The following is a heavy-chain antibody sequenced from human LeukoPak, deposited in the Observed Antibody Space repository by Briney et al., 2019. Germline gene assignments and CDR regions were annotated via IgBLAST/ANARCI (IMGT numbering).Heavy chain of an antibody. V-gene: IGHV1-2*02. J-gene: IGHJ6*03. Sequence: ASVKVSCKASGYTFTGYYMNWVRQAPGQGLEWMGWINPNSGGTNYAQKFQGRVTMTRDTSISTAYMELSRLRSDDTAVYYCARGGTPSYYYYMDVWGKGTTVTVSS. CDR2: INPNSGGT. CDR1: GYTFTGYY. D-gene: IGHD2-21*01. CDR3: ARGGTPSYYYYMDV.